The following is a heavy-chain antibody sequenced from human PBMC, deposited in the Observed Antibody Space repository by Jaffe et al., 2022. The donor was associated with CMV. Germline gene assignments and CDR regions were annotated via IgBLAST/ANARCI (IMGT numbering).Heavy chain of an antibody. J-gene: IGHJ4*02. CDR2: IFSNDEK. D-gene: IGHD3-16*02. CDR3: ARTLRLGELSPWSLFDY. CDR1: GFSLSNARMG. V-gene: IGHV2-26*01. Sequence: QVTLKESGPVLVKPTETLTLTCTVSGFSLSNARMGVSWIRQPPGKALEWLAHIFSNDEKSYSTSLKSRLTISKDTSKSQVVLTMTNMDPVDTATYYCARTLRLGELSPWSLFDYWGQGTLVTVSS.